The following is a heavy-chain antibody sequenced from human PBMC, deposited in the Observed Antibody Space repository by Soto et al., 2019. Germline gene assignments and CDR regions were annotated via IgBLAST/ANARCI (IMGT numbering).Heavy chain of an antibody. CDR1: GGSISGYY. J-gene: IGHJ5*02. CDR2: IYYSGST. D-gene: IGHD2-2*01. CDR3: ARHLSGYCSSTSCYPNWFDP. Sequence: SETLSLTCTVSGGSISGYYWSWIRQPPGKGLEWIGYIYYSGSTNYNPSLKSRVTISVDTSKNQFSLKLSSVTAADTAVYYCARHLSGYCSSTSCYPNWFDPWGQGTLVTVSS. V-gene: IGHV4-59*08.